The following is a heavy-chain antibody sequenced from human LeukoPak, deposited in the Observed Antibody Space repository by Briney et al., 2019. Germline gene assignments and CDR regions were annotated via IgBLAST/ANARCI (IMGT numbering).Heavy chain of an antibody. J-gene: IGHJ4*02. CDR1: GYTFTGYY. V-gene: IGHV1-2*06. D-gene: IGHD6-19*01. CDR3: AMSGWYTKFDY. CDR2: INPNSGGT. Sequence: ASVTVSCKASGYTFTGYYMHWVRQAPGQGLEWMGRINPNSGGTNYAQKFQGRVTMTRDTSISTAYMELSSLRSEDTAVYYCAMSGWYTKFDYWGQGTLVTVSS.